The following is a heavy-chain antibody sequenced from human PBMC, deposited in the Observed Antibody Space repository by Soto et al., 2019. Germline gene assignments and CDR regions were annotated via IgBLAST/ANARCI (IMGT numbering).Heavy chain of an antibody. J-gene: IGHJ6*02. D-gene: IGHD5-18*01. CDR3: GGYPYPQYYYGLDV. Sequence: PRGSLRLSCAASGFTFSSYAMSWVRQAPGKGLEWVSAISGSGGSTYYADSVKGRFTISRDNSKNTLYLQMNSLRAEDTAVYYCGGYPYPQYYYGLDVWGQGTTVTVSS. CDR2: ISGSGGST. V-gene: IGHV3-23*01. CDR1: GFTFSSYA.